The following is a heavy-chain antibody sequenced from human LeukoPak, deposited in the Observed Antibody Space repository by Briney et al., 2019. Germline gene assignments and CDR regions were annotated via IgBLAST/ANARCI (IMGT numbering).Heavy chain of an antibody. CDR3: ARDLTVGATEY. CDR2: IYYSGST. D-gene: IGHD1-26*01. V-gene: IGHV4-59*01. Sequence: SETLSLTCTVSGGSISSSYWSWFRQPPGKGLEWIGYIYYSGSTNYNPSLKSRVTISVDTSKNQFSLKLSSVTAADTAVYYCARDLTVGATEYWGQGTLVTVSS. CDR1: GGSISSSY. J-gene: IGHJ4*02.